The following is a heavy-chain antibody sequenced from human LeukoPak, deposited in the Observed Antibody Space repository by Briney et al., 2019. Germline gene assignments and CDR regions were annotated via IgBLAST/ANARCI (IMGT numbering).Heavy chain of an antibody. Sequence: GGSLRLSCAASGFTFNDYLMHWVHQAPGKGLLWVSRINTDGSSTDYADSVKGRFTISRDNAKNTLYLQLDSLRAEDSAVYYCARRTVTGTYDYWGQGTLVTAS. V-gene: IGHV3-74*01. CDR1: GFTFNDYL. D-gene: IGHD1-1*01. J-gene: IGHJ4*02. CDR3: ARRTVTGTYDY. CDR2: INTDGSST.